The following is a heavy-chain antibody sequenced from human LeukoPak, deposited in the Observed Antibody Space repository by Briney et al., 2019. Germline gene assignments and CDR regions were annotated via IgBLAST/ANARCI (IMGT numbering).Heavy chain of an antibody. Sequence: PSQTLSLTCTVSGGSFSSDIYCWSWIRQPPGKGLEWIGYVYSSGSTNYSPSFKSRVTILVDTSKNQFSLKPSSVSAADTAVYYCARFEGYDILTGYSYYFDYWGQGTLVTVSS. CDR3: ARFEGYDILTGYSYYFDY. CDR2: VYSSGST. D-gene: IGHD3-9*01. CDR1: GGSFSSDIYC. V-gene: IGHV4-61*01. J-gene: IGHJ4*02.